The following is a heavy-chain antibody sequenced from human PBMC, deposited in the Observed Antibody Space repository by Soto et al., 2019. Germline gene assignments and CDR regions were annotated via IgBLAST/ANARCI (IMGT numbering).Heavy chain of an antibody. CDR1: GFTFSSYS. D-gene: IGHD1-1*01. CDR2: ISGSGSYI. J-gene: IGHJ4*02. Sequence: GGSLRLSCAASGFTFSSYSMNWVRQAPGKGLEWVSSISGSGSYIYSADSMKGRFTISRDNAKNSLYLQMNSLRAEDTAVYYCARFTATTGCDFWGQGTLVTVPS. CDR3: ARFTATTGCDF. V-gene: IGHV3-21*01.